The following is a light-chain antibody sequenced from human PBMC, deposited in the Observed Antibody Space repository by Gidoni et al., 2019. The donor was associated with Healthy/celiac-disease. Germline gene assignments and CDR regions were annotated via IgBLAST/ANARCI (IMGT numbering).Light chain of an antibody. Sequence: DIHMTQSPSTLSASVGDRVTITCRASQSISSWLAWYQQKPGKAPKLLIYKASSLESGVPSRFRGSGSGTEFTITISSLQPDEFANYYCEQYNSYPWTFGQGTKVEIK. CDR2: KAS. CDR1: QSISSW. J-gene: IGKJ1*01. CDR3: EQYNSYPWT. V-gene: IGKV1-5*03.